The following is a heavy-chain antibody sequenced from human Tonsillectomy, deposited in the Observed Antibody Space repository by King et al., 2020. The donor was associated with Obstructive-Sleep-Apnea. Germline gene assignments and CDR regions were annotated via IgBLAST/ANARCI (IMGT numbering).Heavy chain of an antibody. V-gene: IGHV4-39*01. J-gene: IGHJ4*02. Sequence: LQLQESGPGLVKPSETLSLTCTVSGGSISSSRYYWGWIRQPPGEGLEWMGSIYYSGGTYYNLSLKSRVTISVDTSKNQFSLKLSSVTAADTAVYYCATFSITGGFDYWGQGTLVTVSS. D-gene: IGHD1-14*01. CDR1: GGSISSSRYY. CDR3: ATFSITGGFDY. CDR2: IYYSGGT.